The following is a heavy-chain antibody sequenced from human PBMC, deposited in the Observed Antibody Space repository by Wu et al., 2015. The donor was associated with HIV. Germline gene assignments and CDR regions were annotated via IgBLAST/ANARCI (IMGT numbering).Heavy chain of an antibody. Sequence: QVQLVQSGAEVKKPGASVKVSCKASGYSFTSYGISWVRQAPGQGLEWMGWISGYNDNTNYAQKLQGRVTMTTDTSTSTAFMELRSLRSDDTAVYYCARVFRWEQWLVWSWRTTWGQGTRGHRLL. CDR1: GYSFTSYG. CDR2: ISGYNDNT. V-gene: IGHV1-18*01. D-gene: IGHD6-19*01. CDR3: ARVFRWEQWLVWSWRTT. J-gene: IGHJ4*02.